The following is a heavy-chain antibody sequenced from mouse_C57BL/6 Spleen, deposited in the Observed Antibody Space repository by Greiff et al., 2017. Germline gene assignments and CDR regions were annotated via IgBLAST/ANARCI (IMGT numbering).Heavy chain of an antibody. Sequence: DVKLVESGGGLVQPGGSMKLSCVASGFTFSNYWMNWVRQSPEKGLEWVAQIRLKSDNYATYYAESVKGRFTISRDDSKSSVYLQMNNLRAEDTGIYYCTGSYYGSRRRTFDYWGQGTTRTVSS. J-gene: IGHJ2*01. D-gene: IGHD1-1*01. V-gene: IGHV6-3*01. CDR2: IRLKSDNYAT. CDR1: GFTFSNYW. CDR3: TGSYYGSRRRTFDY.